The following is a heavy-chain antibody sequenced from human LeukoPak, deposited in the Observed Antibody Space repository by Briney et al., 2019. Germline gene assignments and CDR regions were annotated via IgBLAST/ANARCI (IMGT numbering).Heavy chain of an antibody. D-gene: IGHD3-3*01. CDR1: GGTFSSYA. CDR2: IIPIFGTA. CDR3: ARASVLRFLEWFDAFDI. V-gene: IGHV1-69*05. J-gene: IGHJ3*02. Sequence: SVKVSCKASGGTFSSYAISWVRQAPGQGLEWMGRIIPIFGTANYAQKFQGRVTITTDESTSTAYMELSSLRSEDTAVYYCARASVLRFLEWFDAFDIWGQGTMVTVSS.